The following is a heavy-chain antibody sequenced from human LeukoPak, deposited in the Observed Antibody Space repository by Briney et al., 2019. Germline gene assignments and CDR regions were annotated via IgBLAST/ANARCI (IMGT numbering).Heavy chain of an antibody. CDR3: AKDMYTYDSPYFDS. V-gene: IGHV3-23*01. D-gene: IGHD3-22*01. J-gene: IGHJ4*02. Sequence: PGGSLRLSCAASGFTFSSYAMTWVRQAPGKGLEGISCTRGTDDTTYYADSVKGRFTISRDNSRSTLYLQMHSLRAEDTAMYYCAKDMYTYDSPYFDSWGQGALVTVAS. CDR1: GFTFSSYA. CDR2: TRGTDDTT.